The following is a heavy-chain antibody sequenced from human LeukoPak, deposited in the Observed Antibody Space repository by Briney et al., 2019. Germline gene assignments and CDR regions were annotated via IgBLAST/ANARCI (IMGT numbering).Heavy chain of an antibody. CDR2: IYPGDSDT. CDR1: GYSFTSYW. Sequence: GESLKISCKGSGYSFTSYWIGWVRQMPGKGLEWMGIIYPGDSDTRYSPSFQGQVTISADKSISTACVQWSSLKASDTAMYYCARHTTGGVVVAAIDYWGQGTLSPSPQ. V-gene: IGHV5-51*01. CDR3: ARHTTGGVVVAAIDY. D-gene: IGHD2-15*01. J-gene: IGHJ4*02.